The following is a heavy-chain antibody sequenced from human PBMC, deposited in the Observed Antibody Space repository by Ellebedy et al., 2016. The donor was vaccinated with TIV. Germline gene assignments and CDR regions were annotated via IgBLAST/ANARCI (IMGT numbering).Heavy chain of an antibody. D-gene: IGHD6-19*01. CDR2: IKFDGSEK. CDR1: GFSSGPYW. Sequence: GGSLRLXXAASGFSSGPYWMSWVRQAPGKGLEWVARIKFDGSEKQYVDSVKGRFTISRDNAKNSLDLQMDSLRAEDTAVYYCARAVPGTTFDYWGQGTLVTVSS. CDR3: ARAVPGTTFDY. J-gene: IGHJ4*02. V-gene: IGHV3-7*01.